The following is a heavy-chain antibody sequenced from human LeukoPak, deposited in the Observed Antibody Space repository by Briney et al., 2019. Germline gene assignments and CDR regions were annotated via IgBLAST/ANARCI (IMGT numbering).Heavy chain of an antibody. D-gene: IGHD3-9*01. CDR3: ARARRYYDILTGYYIQGHNYGMDV. V-gene: IGHV4-30-4*01. J-gene: IGHJ6*02. Sequence: SETLSLTCTVSGGSISSGNYYWSWIRQPPGKGLEWIGYIYYSGSTYYNPSLKSRVTISVDTSKSQFSLKLSSVTAADTAVYYCARARRYYDILTGYYIQGHNYGMDVWGQGTTVTVSS. CDR2: IYYSGST. CDR1: GGSISSGNYY.